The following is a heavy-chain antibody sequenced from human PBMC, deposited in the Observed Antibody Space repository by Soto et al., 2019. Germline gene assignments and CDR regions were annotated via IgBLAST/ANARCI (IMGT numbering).Heavy chain of an antibody. CDR3: AKNCGGNCYSTSRIVFQH. CDR2: ISSSGGST. J-gene: IGHJ1*01. V-gene: IGHV3-23*01. D-gene: IGHD2-21*01. CDR1: GFTFSNYA. Sequence: PGGSLRLSCAAPGFTFSNYAMSWVRQAPGKGLEWVSAISSSGGSTCYADSVKGRSTISRDNSKNTVYLQVNSLRGEDTAVYYCAKNCGGNCYSTSRIVFQHWGQGTQVTVSS.